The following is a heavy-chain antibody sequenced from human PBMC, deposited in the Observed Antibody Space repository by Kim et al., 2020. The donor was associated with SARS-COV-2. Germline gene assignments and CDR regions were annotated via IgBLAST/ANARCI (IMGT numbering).Heavy chain of an antibody. V-gene: IGHV1-3*01. CDR3: ARGFCNDVNCFNWFDP. CDR1: GNIFNRYV. Sequence: ASVKVSCKASGNIFNRYVMHWVRQAPGQSLEWMGWINAANVNTKYSQKFQGRGTITWDTSARTAYMDLSSLTSEDTAVYYCARGFCNDVNCFNWFDPWGQGTLVTVSS. CDR2: INAANVNT. J-gene: IGHJ5*02. D-gene: IGHD2-15*01.